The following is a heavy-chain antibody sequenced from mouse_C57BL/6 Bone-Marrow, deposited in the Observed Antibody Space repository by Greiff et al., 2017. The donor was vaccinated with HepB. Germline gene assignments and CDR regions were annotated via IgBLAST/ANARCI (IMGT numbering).Heavy chain of an antibody. Sequence: DVMLVESGGGLVQPGESLKLSCESNEYEFPSHDMSWVRKTPEKRLELVAAINSDGGSTYYPDTMERRFIISRDNTKKTLYLQMSSLRSEDTALYYCASSRQLRPYYFDYWGQGTTLTVSS. CDR3: ASSRQLRPYYFDY. CDR2: INSDGGST. V-gene: IGHV5-2*01. D-gene: IGHD3-2*02. J-gene: IGHJ2*01. CDR1: EYEFPSHD.